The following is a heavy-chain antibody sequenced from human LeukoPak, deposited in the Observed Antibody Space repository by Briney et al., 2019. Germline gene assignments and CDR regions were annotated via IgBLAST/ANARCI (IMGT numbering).Heavy chain of an antibody. CDR1: GGSFSGYY. V-gene: IGHV4-34*01. J-gene: IGHJ4*02. CDR3: ARVMVPAAIRREYYFDY. D-gene: IGHD2-2*01. CDR2: INHSGST. Sequence: SETLSLTCAVYGGSFSGYYWSWIRQPPGKGLEWIGEINHSGSTNYNPSLKSRVTISVDTSKNQFSLKLSSVTAAGTAVYYCARVMVPAAIRREYYFDYWGQGTLVTVSS.